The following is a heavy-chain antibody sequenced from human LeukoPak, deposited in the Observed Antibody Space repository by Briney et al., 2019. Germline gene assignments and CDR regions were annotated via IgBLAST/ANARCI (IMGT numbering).Heavy chain of an antibody. D-gene: IGHD2-15*01. V-gene: IGHV4-59*01. J-gene: IGHJ6*02. CDR3: ARTGGLVRPYYYGMDV. Sequence: PSETLSLACTVSGVSISSYYWSWIRQPPGKGLEWIGYIYYSGRTNYNPSLKSRVTISVDTSKSQFSLKLSSVTAADTAVYYCARTGGLVRPYYYGMDVWGQGTTVTVSS. CDR2: IYYSGRT. CDR1: GVSISSYY.